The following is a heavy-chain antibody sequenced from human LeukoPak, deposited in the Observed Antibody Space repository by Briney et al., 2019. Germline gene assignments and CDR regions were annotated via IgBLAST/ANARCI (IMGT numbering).Heavy chain of an antibody. CDR3: ARGTNWGYFDY. CDR1: GGSISSGSYY. J-gene: IGHJ4*02. CDR2: IYTSGST. Sequence: SETLSLTCTVSGGSISSGSYYWSWIRQPAGKGLEWIGRIYTSGSTNYNPSLKSRVTISVDTSKNQFSLKLSSVTAADTAVYYCARGTNWGYFDYWGQGTLVTVSS. V-gene: IGHV4-61*02. D-gene: IGHD7-27*01.